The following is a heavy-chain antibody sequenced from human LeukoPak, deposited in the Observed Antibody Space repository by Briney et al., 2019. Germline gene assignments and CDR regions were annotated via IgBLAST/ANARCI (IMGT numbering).Heavy chain of an antibody. J-gene: IGHJ4*02. D-gene: IGHD2-21*02. CDR3: AKSPSYCRGDCYSTFEY. CDR1: GFTFSSYG. CDR2: IRYDGSNK. Sequence: PGGSLRLSCAASGFTFSSYGMHWVRQAPGKGLEWVAFIRYDGSNKYYADSVKGRFTISRDNSKNTLYLQMNSLRAEDTAVYYCAKSPSYCRGDCYSTFEYWGQGTLVTVSS. V-gene: IGHV3-30*02.